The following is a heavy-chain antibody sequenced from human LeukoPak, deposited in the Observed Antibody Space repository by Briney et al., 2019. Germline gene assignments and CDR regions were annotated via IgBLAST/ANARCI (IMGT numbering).Heavy chain of an antibody. CDR2: IRSKAYGGTT. D-gene: IGHD3-9*01. V-gene: IGHV3-49*04. Sequence: PGRSLRLSCTASRFTFGDYAMSWVRQAPGKGLEWVGFIRSKAYGGTTEYAASVKGRFTISKDDSKSIAYLQMNSLKSEDTAVYFCTKLPYFDWGNDAFDIGGQGTMVTV. CDR1: RFTFGDYA. CDR3: TKLPYFDWGNDAFDI. J-gene: IGHJ3*02.